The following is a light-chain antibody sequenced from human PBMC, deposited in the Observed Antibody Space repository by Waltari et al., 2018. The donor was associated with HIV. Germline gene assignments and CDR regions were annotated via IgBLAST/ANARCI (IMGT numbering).Light chain of an antibody. CDR1: RTVLYNRNY. Sequence: DIVMTQSPDSLAVSLGARATVTCTSSRTVLYNRNYLAWYQQKPGQAPKVLIYWASTRAFGVPALFSCSGSGTDFSLTISRVQADDLAIYYCQQYYSTPPYTFGQGTKLEIK. CDR2: WAS. J-gene: IGKJ2*01. V-gene: IGKV4-1*01. CDR3: QQYYSTPPYT.